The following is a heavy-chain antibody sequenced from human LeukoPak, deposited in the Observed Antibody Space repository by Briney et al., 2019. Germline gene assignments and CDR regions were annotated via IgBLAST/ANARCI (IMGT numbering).Heavy chain of an antibody. CDR3: ATWIVGTTQRVDY. V-gene: IGHV4-39*01. CDR1: GDSISSSTYS. J-gene: IGHJ4*02. Sequence: SEALSLTCPVSGDSISSSTYSWGWIRQPPGKGLEWIGSIHYSGTTYYNPSLKSRVTISVDTSKNQFSLKLTSVTAADTAVYYCATWIVGTTQRVDYWGQGTLVTVSS. CDR2: IHYSGTT. D-gene: IGHD1-26*01.